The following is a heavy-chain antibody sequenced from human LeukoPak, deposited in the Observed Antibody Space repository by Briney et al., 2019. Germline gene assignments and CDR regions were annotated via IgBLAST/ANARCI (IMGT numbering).Heavy chain of an antibody. J-gene: IGHJ6*03. V-gene: IGHV3-23*01. CDR2: INDNGDGT. Sequence: SCKASGGTFSSYAMSWVRQAPGKGLKWVSTINDNGDGTYYADSVKGRFTISRDNSYNTVSLQMNSLRDEDTGVYYCAKGLRTGVGPYMGYHYYMDVWGKGATVTVSS. CDR1: GGTFSSYA. CDR3: AKGLRTGVGPYMGYHYYMDV. D-gene: IGHD3-16*01.